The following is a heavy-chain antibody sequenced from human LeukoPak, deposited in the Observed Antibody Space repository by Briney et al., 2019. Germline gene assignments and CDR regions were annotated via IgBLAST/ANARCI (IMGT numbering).Heavy chain of an antibody. CDR3: AKGTATVTSIYYYMDV. Sequence: GGSLRLSCAASGFTFTNFAMSWVRQASGKGLEWVSAISGSGDTTYYANSVKGRFPIFRDDSKNTLYLRMNSLRAAETAVYYCAKGTATVTSIYYYMDVWGKGTTVTVSS. V-gene: IGHV3-23*01. CDR1: GFTFTNFA. J-gene: IGHJ6*03. CDR2: ISGSGDTT. D-gene: IGHD4-17*01.